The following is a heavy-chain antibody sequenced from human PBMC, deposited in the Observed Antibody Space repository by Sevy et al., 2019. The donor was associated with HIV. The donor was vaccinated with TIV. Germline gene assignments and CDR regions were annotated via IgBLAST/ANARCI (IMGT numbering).Heavy chain of an antibody. D-gene: IGHD2-15*01. CDR3: ARAYCSGGRCFSLAF. CDR1: GYTFSTYR. CDR2: ISPHNGDT. J-gene: IGHJ4*02. Sequence: ASVKVSCKVSGYTFSTYRITWVRQAPGQGLQWMGWISPHNGDTNYAQKLQVRVSMITDSSTTTAYMELKSLRSDDTAVYYCARAYCSGGRCFSLAFWGQGTLVTVSS. V-gene: IGHV1-18*01.